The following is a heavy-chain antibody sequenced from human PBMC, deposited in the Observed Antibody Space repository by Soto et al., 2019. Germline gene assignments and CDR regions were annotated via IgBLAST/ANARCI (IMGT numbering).Heavy chain of an antibody. CDR2: IVVGSGNT. J-gene: IGHJ3*02. CDR1: GFTFTSSA. D-gene: IGHD2-8*01. CDR3: AAGGNIVPLSDAFDI. V-gene: IGHV1-58*02. Sequence: QMRLVQSGPEVKKPWTSVKVSCKASGFTFTSSAMQWVRQARGQRRAWTGWIVVGSGNTNYAQKYQERVTSTRDMSTSTAYMELSRLRSEDTAVYYCAAGGNIVPLSDAFDIWGQGTMVTVSS.